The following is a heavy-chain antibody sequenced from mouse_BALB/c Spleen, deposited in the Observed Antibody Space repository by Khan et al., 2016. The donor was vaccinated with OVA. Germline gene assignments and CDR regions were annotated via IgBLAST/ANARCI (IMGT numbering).Heavy chain of an antibody. CDR1: GYTFSSYW. Sequence: QVQLQQSGAELMKPGASVKISCKATGYTFSSYWIEWVKQRPGHSLEWIGEILPGRGNINYNEKFKGKATFTADTSSNIAYMQLNSLTSEDSAVYYCARGAGTTYGMDYWGQGTSVTVSS. D-gene: IGHD4-1*01. CDR3: ARGAGTTYGMDY. CDR2: ILPGRGNI. V-gene: IGHV1-9*01. J-gene: IGHJ4*01.